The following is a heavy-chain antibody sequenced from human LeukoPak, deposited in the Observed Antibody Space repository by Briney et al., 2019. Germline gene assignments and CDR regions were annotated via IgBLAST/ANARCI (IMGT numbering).Heavy chain of an antibody. V-gene: IGHV4-39*01. Sequence: SETLSLTCTVSGGSISSSSYYWGWIRQPPGKGLEWIGSIYYSGSTYYNPSLKSRVTISVDTSKNQFSLKLSFVTAADTAVYYCARKQVTPNYYFDYWGQGTLVTVSS. J-gene: IGHJ4*02. CDR1: GGSISSSSYY. CDR3: ARKQVTPNYYFDY. CDR2: IYYSGST. D-gene: IGHD2-21*02.